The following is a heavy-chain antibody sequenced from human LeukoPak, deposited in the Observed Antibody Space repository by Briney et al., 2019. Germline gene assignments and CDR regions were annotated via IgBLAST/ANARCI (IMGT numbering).Heavy chain of an antibody. CDR3: ARGLGYTYGTESFDY. V-gene: IGHV3-72*01. CDR2: IRKKTDSDTT. J-gene: IGHJ4*02. D-gene: IGHD5-18*01. Sequence: HPGGSLRLSCAASGFTFSSYVMHWVRQAPGKGLEWVGRIRKKTDSDTTEYAAAVIGRFTLSRDDSKNSLYLQMNSLKTEDTAVYYCARGLGYTYGTESFDYWGQGTLVTVSS. CDR1: GFTFSSYV.